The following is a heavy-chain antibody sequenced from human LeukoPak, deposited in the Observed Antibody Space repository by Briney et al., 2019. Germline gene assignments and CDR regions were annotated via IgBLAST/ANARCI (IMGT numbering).Heavy chain of an antibody. Sequence: GGSLRLSCAVSGITLSNYGMSWVRQAPGKGLEWVAGISDSGGSTTYADSVKGRFTISRDNPKNTLFLQMNSLRVEDTAVYFCAKRGVVIRVILVGFHKQAYYFDSWGRGALVTVSS. V-gene: IGHV3-23*01. CDR1: GITLSNYG. D-gene: IGHD3-22*01. CDR3: AKRGVVIRVILVGFHKQAYYFDS. J-gene: IGHJ4*02. CDR2: ISDSGGST.